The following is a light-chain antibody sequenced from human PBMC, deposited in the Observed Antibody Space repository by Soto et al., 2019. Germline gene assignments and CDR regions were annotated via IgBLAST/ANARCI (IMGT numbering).Light chain of an antibody. CDR2: GAS. CDR1: QSINSN. V-gene: IGKV3-15*01. Sequence: EIVMTQSPATLSVSPGERATLSCRASQSINSNLVWYQQKPGQAPRLLIYGASTRATGIPARFSGSGSGTEFTLTISSLQSEDFAVNYCQQYNNWLWTFGQGTKVEIK. J-gene: IGKJ1*01. CDR3: QQYNNWLWT.